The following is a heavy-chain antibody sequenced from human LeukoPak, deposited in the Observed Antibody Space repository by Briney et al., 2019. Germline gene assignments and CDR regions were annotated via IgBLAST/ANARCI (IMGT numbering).Heavy chain of an antibody. CDR2: ISDTGGST. D-gene: IGHD3-10*01. V-gene: IGHV3-23*01. CDR3: ARRLWFGELSLGDYFDY. CDR1: GITLSNYG. J-gene: IGHJ4*02. Sequence: GGSLRLSCAVSGITLSNYGMSWVRQAPGKGLEWVTGISDTGGSTNYADPVKGRFTISRDNAKNSLYLQMNSLRAEDTAVYYCARRLWFGELSLGDYFDYWGQGTLVTVSS.